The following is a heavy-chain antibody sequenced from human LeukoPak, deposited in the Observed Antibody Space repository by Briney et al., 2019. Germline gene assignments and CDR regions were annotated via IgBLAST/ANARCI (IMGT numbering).Heavy chain of an antibody. V-gene: IGHV4-39*01. CDR3: ARQKGVHDAFDI. J-gene: IGHJ3*02. Sequence: KPSETLSLTCTVSGGSITSSSYYWDWIRQPPGRGLEWIGSIYYSGSTYYNPSLKSRVTISVDTSKNQFSLKLSSVTAADTAVYYCARQKGVHDAFDIWGQGTMVTVSS. D-gene: IGHD1-1*01. CDR1: GGSITSSSYY. CDR2: IYYSGST.